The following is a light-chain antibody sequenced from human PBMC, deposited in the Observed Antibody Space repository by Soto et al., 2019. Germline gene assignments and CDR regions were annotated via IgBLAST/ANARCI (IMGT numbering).Light chain of an antibody. J-gene: IGLJ1*01. CDR1: SSNIGAGYD. CDR2: GNS. Sequence: QSVLTQPPSVSGAPGQRVTISCTGSSSNIGAGYDVNWYQQLPGTAPKLLIYGNSNRPSGVPDRFSCSKSGTSASLAITGLQAEDEADYYCQSYDNRLSGSFGTGTKLTVL. V-gene: IGLV1-40*01. CDR3: QSYDNRLSGS.